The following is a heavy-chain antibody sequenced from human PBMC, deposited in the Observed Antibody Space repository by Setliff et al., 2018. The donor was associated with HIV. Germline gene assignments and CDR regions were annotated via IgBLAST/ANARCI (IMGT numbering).Heavy chain of an antibody. D-gene: IGHD2-21*01. V-gene: IGHV3-48*03. CDR3: ARSRFRDWFDP. Sequence: PGGSLRLSCAASGFTFSSYEMNWVRQAPGKGLEWVSYISSSGSTIYYADSVKGRFTISRDNAKNSLYLQMNSLRAEDTAVYYCARSRFRDWFDPWGQGTLVTVSS. J-gene: IGHJ5*02. CDR1: GFTFSSYE. CDR2: ISSSGSTI.